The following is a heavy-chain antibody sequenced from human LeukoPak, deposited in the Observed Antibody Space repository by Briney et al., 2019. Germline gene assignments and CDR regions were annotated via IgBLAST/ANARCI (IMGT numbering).Heavy chain of an antibody. CDR3: ARDHYYGSGSFNYFDY. CDR1: GFTFSSYS. Sequence: GGSLRLSCAASGFTFSSYSMNWVRQAPGKGLEWVSSISSSSSCIYYADSVKGRFTISRDNAKNSLYLQMNSLRAEDTAVYYCARDHYYGSGSFNYFDYWGQGTLVTVSS. V-gene: IGHV3-21*01. J-gene: IGHJ4*02. CDR2: ISSSSSCI. D-gene: IGHD3-10*01.